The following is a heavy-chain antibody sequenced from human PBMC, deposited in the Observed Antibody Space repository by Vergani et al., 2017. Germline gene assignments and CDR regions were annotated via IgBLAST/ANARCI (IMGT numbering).Heavy chain of an antibody. CDR3: ASLRVKYQLLYAFDI. J-gene: IGHJ3*02. CDR2: INHSGST. CDR1: GGSFSGYY. D-gene: IGHD2-2*01. V-gene: IGHV4-34*01. Sequence: QVQLQQWGAGLLKPSETLSLTCAVYGGSFSGYYWSWIRQPPGKGLEWIGEINHSGSTNYNPSLKSRVTISVDTSKNQFSLKLSSVTAADTAVYYCASLRVKYQLLYAFDIWGQGTMVTVSS.